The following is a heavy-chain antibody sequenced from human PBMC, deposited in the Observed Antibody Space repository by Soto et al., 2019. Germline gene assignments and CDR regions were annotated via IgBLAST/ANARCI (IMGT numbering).Heavy chain of an antibody. Sequence: TLSLSXSFYWCSVIFYYCTCIRQPPGNELEWIGEINHSGSTNYNPYLKSRVTISVDTSKNQFSLKLSSVTAADTAVYYCARAYSSGWKGNWLETWGQGTLVNVS. V-gene: IGHV4-34*01. D-gene: IGHD6-19*01. CDR3: ARAYSSGWKGNWLET. CDR1: WCSVIFYY. J-gene: IGHJ5*02. CDR2: INHSGST.